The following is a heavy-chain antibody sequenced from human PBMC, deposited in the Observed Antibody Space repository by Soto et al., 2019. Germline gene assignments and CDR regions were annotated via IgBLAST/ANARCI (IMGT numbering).Heavy chain of an antibody. Sequence: KGLEWIGYIYYSGSTYYNPSLKSRVTISVDTSKNQFSLKLSSVTAADTAVYYCATSEWIYSSSSGFYYYYMDVWGKGSTVTVSS. D-gene: IGHD6-6*01. J-gene: IGHJ6*03. V-gene: IGHV4-59*04. CDR2: IYYSGST. CDR3: ATSEWIYSSSSGFYYYYMDV.